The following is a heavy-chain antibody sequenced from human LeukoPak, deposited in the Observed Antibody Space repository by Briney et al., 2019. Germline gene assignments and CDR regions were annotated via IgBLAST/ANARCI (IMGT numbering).Heavy chain of an antibody. D-gene: IGHD3-22*01. CDR3: ATYYYDSSGYYFPHYYYYYMDV. V-gene: IGHV3-7*01. J-gene: IGHJ6*03. CDR2: IKQDGSEK. Sequence: GGSLRLSCAASGFTFSSYWLSWVRQAPGKGLEWVANIKQDGSEKYYVDPVKGRFTISRDNAKNSLYLQMNSLRAEDTAVYYCATYYYDSSGYYFPHYYYYYMDVWGKGTTVTVSS. CDR1: GFTFSSYW.